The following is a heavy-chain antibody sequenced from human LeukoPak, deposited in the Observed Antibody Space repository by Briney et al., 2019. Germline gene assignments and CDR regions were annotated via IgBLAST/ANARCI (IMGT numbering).Heavy chain of an antibody. CDR2: IRSKAYGGTA. CDR3: TRDQYIVGATTNYYYYGMDV. Sequence: GGSLRLSCTASGFTFGDYAMSWVRQDPGKGLEWVGFIRSKAYGGTAEYAASVKGRFTISRDDSKSIAYLQMNSLKTEDTAVYYCTRDQYIVGATTNYYYYGMDVWGQGTTVTVSS. J-gene: IGHJ6*02. D-gene: IGHD1-26*01. CDR1: GFTFGDYA. V-gene: IGHV3-49*04.